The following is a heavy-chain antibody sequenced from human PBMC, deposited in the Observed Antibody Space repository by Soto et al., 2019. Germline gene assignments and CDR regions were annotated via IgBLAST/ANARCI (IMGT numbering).Heavy chain of an antibody. CDR1: GFTFSNYD. V-gene: IGHV3-30*18. J-gene: IGHJ4*02. CDR3: AKNSYRSGFDY. Sequence: QVQLVESGGGVVQRGRSLRLSCAAAGFTFSNYDMHWVRQAPGKGLEWVAVIPYDGSNNYYADSVKGRFTIARDNSKSTLFLQMNSLRAEDTAVYYCAKNSYRSGFDYWGQGSLVTVSS. D-gene: IGHD2-15*01. CDR2: IPYDGSNN.